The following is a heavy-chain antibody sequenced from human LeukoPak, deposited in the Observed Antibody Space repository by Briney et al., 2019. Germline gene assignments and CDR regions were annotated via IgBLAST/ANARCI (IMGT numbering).Heavy chain of an antibody. CDR2: ISAYNGNT. Sequence: ASVKVSCKASGYTFTSYGISWVRQAPGQGLEWMGWISAYNGNTNYAQKLQGRVTMTTDTSTSTAYMELRSLRSDDTAVYYCARDPMGGLEDSSGSFDYWGQGPWSPSPQ. J-gene: IGHJ4*02. V-gene: IGHV1-18*01. CDR3: ARDPMGGLEDSSGSFDY. CDR1: GYTFTSYG. D-gene: IGHD6-19*01.